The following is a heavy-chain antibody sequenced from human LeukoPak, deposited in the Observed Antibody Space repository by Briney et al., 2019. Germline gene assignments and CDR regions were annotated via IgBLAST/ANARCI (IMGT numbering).Heavy chain of an antibody. D-gene: IGHD6-19*01. CDR3: AKGDYSKGDWYRGAFDI. J-gene: IGHJ3*02. CDR2: ISGGRGST. V-gene: IGHV3-23*01. Sequence: GGSLRLSCAASGFTFSSYAMTWVRQSPGKGLEWVSAISGGRGSTYYAYYTDSVKGRFTISRDNSKNTLYLQMNSLRAEDTAVYYCAKGDYSKGDWYRGAFDIWGQGTMVTVSS. CDR1: GFTFSSYA.